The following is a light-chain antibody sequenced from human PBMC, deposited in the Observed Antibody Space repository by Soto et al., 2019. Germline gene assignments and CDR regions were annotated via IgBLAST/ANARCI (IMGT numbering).Light chain of an antibody. CDR2: GAS. CDR1: QSVNSNY. CDR3: HQFGVSPPYT. Sequence: EIVLTQSPGTLSLSPGDRATLSCRASQSVNSNYLGWYQQKPGHAPRLLIYGASSRASGVPDRFSGSWSGTDFTLSISRLEPEDFAVYYCHQFGVSPPYTFGQGTKLEI. J-gene: IGKJ2*01. V-gene: IGKV3-20*01.